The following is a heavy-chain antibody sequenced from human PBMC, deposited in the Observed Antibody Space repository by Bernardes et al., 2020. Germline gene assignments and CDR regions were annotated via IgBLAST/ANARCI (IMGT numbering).Heavy chain of an antibody. D-gene: IGHD6-13*01. Sequence: SETLSLTCAVYGGSFSDYYWNWIRQPPGKGLEWIGEINHSGSTNYNPSLKSRVTISVDTSKNQFSLKLTSVTAADTAVYYCTRGRGAAGILSSLRYFQHWGQGTLVTVSS. CDR1: GGSFSDYY. CDR2: INHSGST. V-gene: IGHV4-34*01. CDR3: TRGRGAAGILSSLRYFQH. J-gene: IGHJ1*01.